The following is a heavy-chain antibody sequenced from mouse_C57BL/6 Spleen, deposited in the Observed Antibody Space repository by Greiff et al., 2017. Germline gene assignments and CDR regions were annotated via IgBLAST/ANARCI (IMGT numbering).Heavy chain of an antibody. CDR2: IDPSDSET. J-gene: IGHJ4*01. V-gene: IGHV1-52*01. D-gene: IGHD1-1*01. CDR1: GYTFTSYW. Sequence: VQLQQPGAELVRPGSSVKLSCKASGYTFTSYWMHWVKPRPIQGLEWIGNIDPSDSETHYNQKFKDKATLPVDKSSITAYMPLSSLTSEDSAVYYCARGDYYGSSYGYYAMDYWGQGTSVTVSS. CDR3: ARGDYYGSSYGYYAMDY.